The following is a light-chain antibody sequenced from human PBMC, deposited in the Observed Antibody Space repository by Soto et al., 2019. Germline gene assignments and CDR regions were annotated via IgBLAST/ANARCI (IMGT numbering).Light chain of an antibody. CDR1: SSDVGAYNY. Sequence: QSALTQPASVSGSPGQSITISCTGTSSDVGAYNYVSWYQQHPGKAPKLMIYEVSNRPPGVSHRFSGSKSDNTASLTISGLQTDDEADYYCSSYTSSRTLVFGTGTKVTV. V-gene: IGLV2-14*01. CDR3: SSYTSSRTLV. J-gene: IGLJ1*01. CDR2: EVS.